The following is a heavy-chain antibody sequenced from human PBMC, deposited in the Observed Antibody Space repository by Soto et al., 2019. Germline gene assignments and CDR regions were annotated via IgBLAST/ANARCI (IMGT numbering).Heavy chain of an antibody. D-gene: IGHD6-25*01. CDR3: ARDQSRYWYFDL. CDR2: IWYDGSNR. CDR1: GFTFSSYG. V-gene: IGHV3-33*01. Sequence: VQLVDSGGGVVQPGRSLRLSCAASGFTFSSYGMHWVRQAPGKGLEWVAVIWYDGSNRYYADSVKGRFIISRDNSKNTLYLQMNSLRAEDTAVYYCARDQSRYWYFDLWGRGTLVTVSS. J-gene: IGHJ2*01.